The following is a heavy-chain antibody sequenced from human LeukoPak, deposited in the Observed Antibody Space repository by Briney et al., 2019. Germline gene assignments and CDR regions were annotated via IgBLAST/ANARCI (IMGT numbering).Heavy chain of an antibody. CDR1: GGSISSYY. J-gene: IGHJ3*02. Sequence: PSETLSLTCTVSGGSISSYYWSWIRQPPGKGLEWIGYIYYSGSTNYNPSLKSRVTISVDTSKNQFSLKLSSVTAADTAVYYCARSRTTSRYSSSLDPFDIWGQGTMVTVSS. D-gene: IGHD6-13*01. CDR2: IYYSGST. CDR3: ARSRTTSRYSSSLDPFDI. V-gene: IGHV4-59*08.